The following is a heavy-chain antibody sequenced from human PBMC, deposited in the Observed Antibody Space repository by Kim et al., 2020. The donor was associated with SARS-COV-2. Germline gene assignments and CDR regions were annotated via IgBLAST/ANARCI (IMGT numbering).Heavy chain of an antibody. J-gene: IGHJ6*02. CDR2: MNPISGNT. V-gene: IGHV1-8*01. Sequence: ASVKVSCKASGYTFTSYDINWVRQATGQGLEWMGWMNPISGNTGYAQKFQGRVTMTRNTSISTAYMELSSLRSEDTAVYYCARSRLRFLEWLLVRYYYGMDVWGQGTTVTVSS. CDR3: ARSRLRFLEWLLVRYYYGMDV. D-gene: IGHD3-3*01. CDR1: GYTFTSYD.